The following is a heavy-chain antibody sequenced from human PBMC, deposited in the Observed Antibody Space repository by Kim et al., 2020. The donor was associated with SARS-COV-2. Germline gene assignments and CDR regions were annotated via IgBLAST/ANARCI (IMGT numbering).Heavy chain of an antibody. CDR3: ARGGYGGNARDRGSFDI. CDR1: GGSINSGGYS. D-gene: IGHD5-18*01. Sequence: SETLSLTCAVSGGSINSGGYSWNWIRQPPGKALEWIGYIFYSGNTYSNPSLKSRVTMSVDRSKSQFSLKLTSVTAADTAVYYCARGGYGGNARDRGSFDIWGQGTKVTVSS. V-gene: IGHV4-30-2*01. J-gene: IGHJ3*02. CDR2: IFYSGNT.